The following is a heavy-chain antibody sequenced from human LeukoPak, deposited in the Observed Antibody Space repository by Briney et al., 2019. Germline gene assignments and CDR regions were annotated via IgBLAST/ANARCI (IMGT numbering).Heavy chain of an antibody. Sequence: GASVKVSCKASGYTFSSYGISWVRQAPGQGLEWLGWINGYNGNTKYVQRVQGRVTMTTDKSTSTAYLELRSLRSDDTAVYYCARWYFDYMWGTHRYDYFDYWGQGTLVTVSS. J-gene: IGHJ4*02. CDR3: ARWYFDYMWGTHRYDYFDY. V-gene: IGHV1-18*01. CDR2: INGYNGNT. CDR1: GYTFSSYG. D-gene: IGHD3-16*02.